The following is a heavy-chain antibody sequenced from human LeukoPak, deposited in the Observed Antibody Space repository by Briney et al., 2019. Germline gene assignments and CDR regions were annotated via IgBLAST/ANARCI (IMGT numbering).Heavy chain of an antibody. CDR2: ISSSSSYI. CDR3: ARDRGEWLQLGAYYYYYMDV. D-gene: IGHD5-24*01. CDR1: GFTFSRYS. Sequence: PGGSLRLSCTVSGFTFSRYSMNWVRQAPGKGLEWVSSISSSSSYIYYADSVKGRFTISRDNAKNSLYLQMNSLRAEDTAVYYCARDRGEWLQLGAYYYYYMDVWGKGTTVTVSS. J-gene: IGHJ6*03. V-gene: IGHV3-21*01.